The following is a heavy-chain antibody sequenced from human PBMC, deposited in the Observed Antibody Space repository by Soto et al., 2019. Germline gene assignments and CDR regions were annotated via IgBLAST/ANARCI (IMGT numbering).Heavy chain of an antibody. CDR2: ISVSGGIT. CDR1: LFTFGDHA. CDR3: TRSDWFDA. V-gene: IGHV3-23*01. Sequence: LRLSCSASLFTFGDHAMSWVRQAPGKGLEWVSVISVSGGITYYADSVKGRFTSSRDNARNTLYLQIESLRAEDTAVYYCTRSDWFDAWGQGTLVPVSS. J-gene: IGHJ5*02. D-gene: IGHD3-3*01.